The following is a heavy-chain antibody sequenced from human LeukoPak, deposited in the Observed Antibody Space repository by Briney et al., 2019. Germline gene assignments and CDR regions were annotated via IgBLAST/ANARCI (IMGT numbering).Heavy chain of an antibody. V-gene: IGHV3-48*03. Sequence: GGSLRLSCAGSGFTFSNYEMNWVRQAPGKGLEWLSYISTGGSTIYHADSVKGRFTISRDNANNSLYLQMNSLRPEDTALYYCVRRYCSSTSCTFDYRGQGTLVTVSS. CDR3: VRRYCSSTSCTFDY. J-gene: IGHJ4*02. D-gene: IGHD2-2*01. CDR2: ISTGGSTI. CDR1: GFTFSNYE.